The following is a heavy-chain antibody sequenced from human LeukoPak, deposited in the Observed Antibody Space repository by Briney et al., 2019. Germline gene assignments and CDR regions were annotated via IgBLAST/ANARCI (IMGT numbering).Heavy chain of an antibody. CDR1: GFTLSNYA. Sequence: GGSLRLSCAASGFTLSNYAMSWVRQAPGKGLEWVAIISYDGSNKYYADSVKGRFTISRDNSKNTLYLQMNSLRAEDTAVYYCAKDPHPYSSSWPIIYYFDYWGQGTLVTVSS. CDR2: ISYDGSNK. V-gene: IGHV3-30*18. J-gene: IGHJ4*02. CDR3: AKDPHPYSSSWPIIYYFDY. D-gene: IGHD6-13*01.